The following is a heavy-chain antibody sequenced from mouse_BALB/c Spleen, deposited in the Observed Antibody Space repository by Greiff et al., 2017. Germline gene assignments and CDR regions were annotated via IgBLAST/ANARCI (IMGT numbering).Heavy chain of an antibody. D-gene: IGHD2-3*01. CDR1: GFNFKDSY. V-gene: IGHV14-3*02. Sequence: EVQLQQSGAELVKPGASVKLSCTASGFNFKDSYMHWVKQRPEQGLEWIGRIDPANGNTKYDQKFQGKATITADTSSNTAYLQLSSLTSEDTAVYYCARGLLLRRDDAMDYWGQGTSVTVSS. CDR3: ARGLLLRRDDAMDY. CDR2: IDPANGNT. J-gene: IGHJ4*01.